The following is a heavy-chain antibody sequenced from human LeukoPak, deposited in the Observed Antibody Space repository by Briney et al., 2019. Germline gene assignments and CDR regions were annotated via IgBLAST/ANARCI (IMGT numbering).Heavy chain of an antibody. D-gene: IGHD6-13*01. CDR2: ISYDGSNK. CDR3: ARDCLPVAAAGTSSYYGMDV. CDR1: GFTFSSYA. Sequence: GGSLRLSCAASGFTFSSYAMHWVRQAPGKGLEWVAVISYDGSNKYYADSVKGRFTISRDNSKNTLYLQMNSLRAEDTAVYYCARDCLPVAAAGTSSYYGMDVWGQGTTVTVSS. J-gene: IGHJ6*02. V-gene: IGHV3-30-3*01.